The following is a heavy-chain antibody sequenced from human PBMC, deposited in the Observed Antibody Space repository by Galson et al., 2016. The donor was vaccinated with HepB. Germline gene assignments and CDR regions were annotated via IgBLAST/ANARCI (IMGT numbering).Heavy chain of an antibody. CDR1: DNTFSKDY. J-gene: IGHJ4*02. Sequence: SVKVSCKASDNTFSKDYIHWVRQAPGQGLQWLGTIHPSGAYTTYAQRFDGRVTMTRDTATNTVYMELRALTSKDTAVYYCARVRGSGWRGGFDHWGQGTLVTVSS. D-gene: IGHD6-25*01. V-gene: IGHV1-46*01. CDR2: IHPSGAYT. CDR3: ARVRGSGWRGGFDH.